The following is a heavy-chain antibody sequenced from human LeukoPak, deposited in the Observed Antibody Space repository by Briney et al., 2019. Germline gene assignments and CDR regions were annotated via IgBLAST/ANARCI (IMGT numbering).Heavy chain of an antibody. CDR3: ARDRYSSGWSDYMDV. CDR2: IKQDGSEK. J-gene: IGHJ6*03. D-gene: IGHD6-19*01. V-gene: IGHV3-7*01. Sequence: GRSLRLSCAASGFPFSSYWMSWVRQAPGKGREGVANIKQDGSEKYYVGSVKGRFTISRDNAKNSLYLQMNSMRAEDTAVYYCARDRYSSGWSDYMDVWGKGTTVTVSS. CDR1: GFPFSSYW.